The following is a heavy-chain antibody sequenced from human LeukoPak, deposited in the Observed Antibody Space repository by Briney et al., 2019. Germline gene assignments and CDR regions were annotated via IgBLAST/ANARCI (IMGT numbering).Heavy chain of an antibody. CDR3: ASDSPKDIVLSDYYYYGMDV. CDR2: INPSGGST. V-gene: IGHV1-46*01. Sequence: ASVKVSCKASGYTFTSYYMHWVRQAPGQGLEWMGIINPSGGSTSYAQKFQGRVTMTRDTSTGTVYMELSSLRSEDTAVYYCASDSPKDIVLSDYYYYGMDVWGQGTTVTVSS. CDR1: GYTFTSYY. D-gene: IGHD2-8*01. J-gene: IGHJ6*02.